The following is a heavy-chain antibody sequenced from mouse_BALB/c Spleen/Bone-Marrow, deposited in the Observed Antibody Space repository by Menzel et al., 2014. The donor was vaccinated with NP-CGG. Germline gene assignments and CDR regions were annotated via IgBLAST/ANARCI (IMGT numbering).Heavy chain of an antibody. V-gene: IGHV1-9*01. J-gene: IGHJ4*01. CDR1: GYTFSGYW. D-gene: IGHD1-1*01. CDR2: ILPGRGST. CDR3: ARWDTTAMDY. Sequence: VQVVESGAELMKPGASVKISCKATGYTFSGYWIEWVKQRPGHGLEWTGEILPGRGSTNYNEKFKGKATFTSDTSSNTAYMQLSSLTSEDSAVYYCARWDTTAMDYWGQGTSVTVSS.